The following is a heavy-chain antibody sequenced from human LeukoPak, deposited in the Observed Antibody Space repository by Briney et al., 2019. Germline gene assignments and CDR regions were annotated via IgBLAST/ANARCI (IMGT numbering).Heavy chain of an antibody. D-gene: IGHD2-2*01. J-gene: IGHJ6*03. CDR1: GGSISSSNW. CDR2: IYHSGST. V-gene: IGHV4-4*02. CDR3: ARDGVGSTYYYYYMDV. Sequence: ASETLSLTCAVSGGSISSSNWWSWVRQPPGKGLEWIGEIYHSGSTNYNPSLKSRVTISVDKSKNQFSLKLSSVTAADTAVYYCARDGVGSTYYYYYMDVWGKGTTVTVSS.